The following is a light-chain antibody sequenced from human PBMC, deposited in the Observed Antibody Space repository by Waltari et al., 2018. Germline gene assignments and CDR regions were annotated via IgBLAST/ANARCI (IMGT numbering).Light chain of an antibody. J-gene: IGLJ1*01. CDR1: HIGSKS. V-gene: IGLV3-21*03. CDR2: DDS. CDR3: QVWDSSSYHPV. Sequence: SYVLPPPPSVSVAPGKTATITCGGTHIGSKSVHWYQQQPGPAPVRVVYDDSDRPSGIPERCSVSNSGNTATLTISRVEAGDEADYYCQVWDSSSYHPVFGTGTKVTVL.